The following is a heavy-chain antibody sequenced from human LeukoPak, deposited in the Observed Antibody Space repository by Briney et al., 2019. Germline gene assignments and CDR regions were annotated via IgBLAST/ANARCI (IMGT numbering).Heavy chain of an antibody. CDR1: ALTLTSSA. CDR3: AREGYYDTSGYDY. Sequence: PGRYMRLSCAAPALTLTSSATHWDRQAPGKALTWVAVISYDTNNKYYADTVKGRFTISRDNSKNTLYLQMNSLRAEDTAVYYCAREGYYDTSGYDYWGQGTLVTASS. J-gene: IGHJ4*02. CDR2: ISYDTNNK. V-gene: IGHV3-30-3*01. D-gene: IGHD3-22*01.